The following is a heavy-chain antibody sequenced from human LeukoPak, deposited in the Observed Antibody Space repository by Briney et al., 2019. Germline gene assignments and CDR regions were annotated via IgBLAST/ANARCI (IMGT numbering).Heavy chain of an antibody. CDR3: ARGGSSGCLDY. CDR1: GITFVSYW. J-gene: IGHJ4*02. Sequence: GGSLRLSCAAAGITFVSYWMHCVRQAPGKGLVWVSRIKTDGSDTSYADSVKGRFTISRDNAKNTLYLHMNSMSAEDTAVYYCARGGSSGCLDYWGQGTLVTVSS. D-gene: IGHD6-19*01. V-gene: IGHV3-74*01. CDR2: IKTDGSDT.